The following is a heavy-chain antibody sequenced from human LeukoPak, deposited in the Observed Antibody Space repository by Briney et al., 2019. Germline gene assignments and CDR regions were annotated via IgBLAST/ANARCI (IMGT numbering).Heavy chain of an antibody. CDR2: ISYDGSNK. CDR3: AKVDVVVVPAAMYYYYMDV. Sequence: GGSLRLSCAASGFTFSSYAMHWVRQAPGKGLEWVAVISYDGSNKYYADSVKGRFTISRDNSKNTLYLQMNSLRAEDTAVYYCAKVDVVVVPAAMYYYYMDVWGKGTTVTVSS. J-gene: IGHJ6*03. V-gene: IGHV3-30*04. CDR1: GFTFSSYA. D-gene: IGHD2-2*01.